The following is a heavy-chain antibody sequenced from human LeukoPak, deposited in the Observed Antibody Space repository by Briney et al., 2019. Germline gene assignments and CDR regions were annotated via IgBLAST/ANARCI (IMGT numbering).Heavy chain of an antibody. V-gene: IGHV4-34*01. CDR2: INHSGST. CDR1: GGSFSGYY. J-gene: IGHJ4*02. D-gene: IGHD6-6*01. CDR3: ARGEYSSSRHFFDY. Sequence: SETLSLTCAVYGGSFSGYYWSWIRQPPGKGLEWIGEINHSGSTNYNPSLKSRVTISVDTSKNQFSLKLSSVTVADTAVYYCARGEYSSSRHFFDYWGQGTLVTVSS.